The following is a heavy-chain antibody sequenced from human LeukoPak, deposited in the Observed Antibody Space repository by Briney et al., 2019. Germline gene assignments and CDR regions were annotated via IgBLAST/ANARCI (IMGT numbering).Heavy chain of an antibody. V-gene: IGHV1-18*01. CDR2: ISADNGNT. CDR1: GYTFTSYA. J-gene: IGHJ6*03. D-gene: IGHD3-9*01. Sequence: ASVKVSCKASGYTFTSYAISWVRQAPGQGLEWMGWISADNGNTDYAQRFQGRVTMTTDTSTSTAYMELSSLRSEDTAVYYCARGPRGYDILTGYYYYYYMDVWGKGTTVTISS. CDR3: ARGPRGYDILTGYYYYYYMDV.